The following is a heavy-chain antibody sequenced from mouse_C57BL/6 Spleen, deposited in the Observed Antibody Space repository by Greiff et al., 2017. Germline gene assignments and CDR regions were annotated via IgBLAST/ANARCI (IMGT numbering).Heavy chain of an antibody. J-gene: IGHJ4*01. CDR1: GYTFTSYW. CDR2: IDHSDSYT. Sequence: QVQLQQPGAALVMPGASVKLSCKASGYTFTSYWMHWVKQRPGQGLEWIGEIDHSDSYTNYNTKFKGKSTLTVDKSSSTAYMQLSSLTSEDSAVYYCAKGYSNCAMDYWGQGTSVTVSS. V-gene: IGHV1-69*01. D-gene: IGHD2-5*01. CDR3: AKGYSNCAMDY.